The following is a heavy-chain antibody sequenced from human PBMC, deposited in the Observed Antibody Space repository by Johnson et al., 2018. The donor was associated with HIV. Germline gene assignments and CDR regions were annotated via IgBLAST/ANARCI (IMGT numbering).Heavy chain of an antibody. D-gene: IGHD2/OR15-2a*01. J-gene: IGHJ3*02. Sequence: QVQLVESGGGVVQPGRSLRLSCAASAFTFRTYSMHWVRQPPGKGLEWVAAISYVETNKYYADSVKGRFTISRDDSKNTLYLQMNSLRAEDTAVYYCAKDRGTTRAFDIWGQGTMVTISS. CDR2: ISYVETNK. V-gene: IGHV3-30-3*01. CDR3: AKDRGTTRAFDI. CDR1: AFTFRTYS.